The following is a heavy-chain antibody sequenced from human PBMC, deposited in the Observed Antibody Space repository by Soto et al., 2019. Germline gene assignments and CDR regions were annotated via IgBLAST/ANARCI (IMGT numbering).Heavy chain of an antibody. Sequence: GASVKVSCKASGYTFTSYYMHWVRQAPGQGLEWMGIINPSGGSTSYAQKFQGRVTMTRDTSTSTVYMELSSLRSEDTAVYYCARVLAKTGTIGYWFDPWGQGTLVTVSS. CDR3: ARVLAKTGTIGYWFDP. V-gene: IGHV1-46*03. J-gene: IGHJ5*02. D-gene: IGHD1-7*01. CDR1: GYTFTSYY. CDR2: INPSGGST.